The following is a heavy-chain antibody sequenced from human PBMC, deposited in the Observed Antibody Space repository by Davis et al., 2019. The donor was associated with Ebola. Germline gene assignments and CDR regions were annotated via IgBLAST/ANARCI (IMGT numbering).Heavy chain of an antibody. CDR2: FNHIGVT. Sequence: PSETLSLTCAVYGGPVSGHHWTWIRQPPGQGLEWIGDFNHIGVTSYTPSLEGRITVSADTSKNEIYLKLNSVTAADTAVYYCARGPYSDWPLGAHWGQGTRVTVSS. CDR1: GGPVSGHH. D-gene: IGHD1-26*01. CDR3: ARGPYSDWPLGAH. V-gene: IGHV4-34*01. J-gene: IGHJ1*01.